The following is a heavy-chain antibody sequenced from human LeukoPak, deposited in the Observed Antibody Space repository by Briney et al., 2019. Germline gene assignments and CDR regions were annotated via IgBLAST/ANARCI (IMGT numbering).Heavy chain of an antibody. J-gene: IGHJ6*02. V-gene: IGHV1-24*01. CDR2: FDPEDGET. CDR3: ARDLITMVRGIKNYYYYYGMDV. D-gene: IGHD3-10*01. CDR1: GYTLTELS. Sequence: GASVKVSCKVPGYTLTELSMHWVRQAPGKGLEWMGGFDPEDGETIYAQKFQGRVTMTEDTSTDTAYMELSSLRSEDTAVYYCARDLITMVRGIKNYYYYYGMDVWGQGTTVTVSS.